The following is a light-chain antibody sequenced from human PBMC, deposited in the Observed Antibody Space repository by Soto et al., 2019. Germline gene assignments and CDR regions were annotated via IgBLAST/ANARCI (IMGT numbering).Light chain of an antibody. CDR1: QGISSY. J-gene: IGKJ5*01. CDR3: QQSYNTPS. CDR2: DAS. Sequence: IQLTQSPSSLSASVGDRVTITCRASQGISSYLAWYQQKPGKAPKLLIYDASNLEAGVPSRFRGSGSGTDFTFTISRLQPEDIATYYCQQSYNTPSFGQGTRLEIK. V-gene: IGKV1-33*01.